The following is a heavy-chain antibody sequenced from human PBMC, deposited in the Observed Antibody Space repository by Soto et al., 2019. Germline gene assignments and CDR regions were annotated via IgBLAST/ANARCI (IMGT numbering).Heavy chain of an antibody. CDR3: TRAPRGIIVAPDY. CDR2: TYYRSKWYN. V-gene: IGHV6-1*01. J-gene: IGHJ4*02. D-gene: IGHD6-19*01. Sequence: SQTLSLTCAISGDSVSTNSATWDWIRQSPSRGLEWLGRTYYRSKWYNDYAVSVKGRITINPDTSNSQLSLQLNSVTPDDTAVYYCTRAPRGIIVAPDYWGQGTLVTVSS. CDR1: GDSVSTNSAT.